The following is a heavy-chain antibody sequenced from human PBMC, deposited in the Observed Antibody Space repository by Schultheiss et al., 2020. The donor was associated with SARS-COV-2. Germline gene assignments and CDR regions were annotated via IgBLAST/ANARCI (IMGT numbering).Heavy chain of an antibody. Sequence: GESLKISCAASGFTFSSYAMSWVRQAPGKGLEWVANMKQDGSEKYYVDSVKGRFTISRDNAKNSLYLQMNSLRAEDTAVYYCAKGYVSPTNCGGDCYAFDYWGQGTLVTVSS. CDR3: AKGYVSPTNCGGDCYAFDY. V-gene: IGHV3-7*03. J-gene: IGHJ4*02. CDR2: MKQDGSEK. CDR1: GFTFSSYA. D-gene: IGHD2-21*02.